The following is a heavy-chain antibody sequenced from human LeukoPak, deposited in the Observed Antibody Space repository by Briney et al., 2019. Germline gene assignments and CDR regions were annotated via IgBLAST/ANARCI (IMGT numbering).Heavy chain of an antibody. CDR1: GFTFSSYA. CDR3: ACASILRWLQSFAFDY. D-gene: IGHD5-24*01. V-gene: IGHV3-23*01. Sequence: GGSLRLSCAASGFTFSSYAMSWVRQAPGKGLEWVSAISGSGGSTYYADSVKGRFTISRDNSKNTLYLQMNSLRAEDTAVYYCACASILRWLQSFAFDYWGQGTLVTVSS. CDR2: ISGSGGST. J-gene: IGHJ4*02.